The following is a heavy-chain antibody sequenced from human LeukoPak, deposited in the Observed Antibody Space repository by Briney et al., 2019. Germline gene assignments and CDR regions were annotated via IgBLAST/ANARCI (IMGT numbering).Heavy chain of an antibody. J-gene: IGHJ4*02. CDR2: ISHDGSHT. V-gene: IGHV3-30*18. CDR1: GFTFSGFD. CDR3: VKDRADHYSFGS. Sequence: GRSLRLSCAASGFTFSGFDMYWVRQAPGKGLGWVAVISHDGSHTQHADSVKGRFTISRDNSKRTLYLQMNSLRPEDTAVYFCVKDRADHYSFGSWGQGTLVTVSS. D-gene: IGHD4-11*01.